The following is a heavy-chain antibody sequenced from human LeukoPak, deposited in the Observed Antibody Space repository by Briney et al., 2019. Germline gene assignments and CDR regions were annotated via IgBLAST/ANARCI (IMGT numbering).Heavy chain of an antibody. CDR1: GGSISSGDYY. J-gene: IGHJ5*02. CDR3: ARRPDCSSTSCYSFWFDP. V-gene: IGHV4-30-4*08. CDR2: IYYSGST. D-gene: IGHD2-2*02. Sequence: SQTLSLTCTVSGGSISSGDYYWSWIRQPPGKGLEWIGYIYYSGSTYYNPSLKSRVTISVDTSKNQFSLKLSPVTAADTAVYYCARRPDCSSTSCYSFWFDPWGQGTLVTVSS.